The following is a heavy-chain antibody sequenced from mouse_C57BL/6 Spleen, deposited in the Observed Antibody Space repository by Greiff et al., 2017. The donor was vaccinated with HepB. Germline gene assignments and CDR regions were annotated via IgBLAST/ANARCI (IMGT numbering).Heavy chain of an antibody. CDR2: IYPGGGYT. CDR3: ARYYYGSSYVAY. Sequence: QVQLQQSGAELVRPGTSVKMSCKASGYTFTNYWIGWAKQRPGHGLEWIGDIYPGGGYTNYNEKFKGTATLTADKSSSTAYMQFSSLTSEDSALYYCARYYYGSSYVAYWGQGTLVTVSA. J-gene: IGHJ3*01. CDR1: GYTFTNYW. D-gene: IGHD1-1*01. V-gene: IGHV1-63*01.